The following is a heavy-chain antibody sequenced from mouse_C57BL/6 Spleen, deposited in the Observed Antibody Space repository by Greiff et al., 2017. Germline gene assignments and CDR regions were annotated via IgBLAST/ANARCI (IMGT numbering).Heavy chain of an antibody. Sequence: QVQLKQPGAELVKPGASVKLSCKASGYTFTSYWMHWVKQRPGQGLEWIGMIHPNSGSTNYNEKFKSKATLTVDKSSSTAYMQLSSLTSEDSAVYYCARFGDGYSWFAYWGQGTLVTVSA. D-gene: IGHD2-3*01. V-gene: IGHV1-64*01. CDR1: GYTFTSYW. J-gene: IGHJ3*01. CDR2: IHPNSGST. CDR3: ARFGDGYSWFAY.